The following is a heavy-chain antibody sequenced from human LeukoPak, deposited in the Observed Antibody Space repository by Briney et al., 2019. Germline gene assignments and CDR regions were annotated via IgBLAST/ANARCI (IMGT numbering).Heavy chain of an antibody. V-gene: IGHV4-59*01. D-gene: IGHD3-3*01. J-gene: IGHJ4*02. CDR1: GGSISSYY. Sequence: SETLSLACTVSGGSISSYYWSWIRQPPGKGLEWIGYIYYSGSTNYNPSLKSRVTISVDTSKNQFSLKLGSVTAADTAVYYCARDRFTNYFDYWGQGTLVTVSS. CDR2: IYYSGST. CDR3: ARDRFTNYFDY.